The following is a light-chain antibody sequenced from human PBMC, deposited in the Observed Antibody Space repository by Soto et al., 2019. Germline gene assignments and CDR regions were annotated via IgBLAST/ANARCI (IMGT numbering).Light chain of an antibody. V-gene: IGKV3-11*01. CDR1: QSVSNY. CDR3: QHRVNWPT. Sequence: EIVLTQSPATLSLSPGERATLSCRASQSVSNYLGWYQQKSGQAPRLLISDVSKRATGIPARFSGSGSGTDFTLTISSLEAEDFAVYYCQHRVNWPTFGGGTKVEIK. CDR2: DVS. J-gene: IGKJ4*01.